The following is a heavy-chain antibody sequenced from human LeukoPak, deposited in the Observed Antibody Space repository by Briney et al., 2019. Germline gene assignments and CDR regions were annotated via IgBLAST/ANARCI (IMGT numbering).Heavy chain of an antibody. J-gene: IGHJ4*02. CDR1: GYTFTNNY. CDR3: ARAVGIVVVVVATLDY. CDR2: INPSGGST. D-gene: IGHD2-15*01. Sequence: GASVKVSCKASGYTFTNNYMHWVRQAPGQGLEWMGIINPSGGSTNYAQKFQGRVTMTRDTSTSTVYMELSSLRSEDTAVYDCARAVGIVVVVVATLDYWGQGTLVTVSS. V-gene: IGHV1-46*01.